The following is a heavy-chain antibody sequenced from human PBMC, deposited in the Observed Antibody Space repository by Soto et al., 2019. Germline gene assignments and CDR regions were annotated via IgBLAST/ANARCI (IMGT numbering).Heavy chain of an antibody. V-gene: IGHV5-51*01. Sequence: GESLKISCRGYGYSFTSYWIGWVRQMPGKGPEWMGIIYPDDSDTRYSPSFQGQVTISADKSISTAYLQWSSLKASDTAMYYCARSRSSGWSDYWGQGTLVTVSS. J-gene: IGHJ4*02. CDR2: IYPDDSDT. D-gene: IGHD6-19*01. CDR1: GYSFTSYW. CDR3: ARSRSSGWSDY.